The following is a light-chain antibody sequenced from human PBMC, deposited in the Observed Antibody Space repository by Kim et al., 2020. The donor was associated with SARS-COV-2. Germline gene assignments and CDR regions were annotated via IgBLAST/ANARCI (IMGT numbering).Light chain of an antibody. CDR3: KSRDSRGKVV. CDR1: SLRKNY. J-gene: IGLJ2*01. Sequence: SSELTQDPAVSVALGQTVRITCQGDSLRKNYATWYQQKARQAPVLVFYGKDKRPSGVPDRFSGSASGNTASLIITGAQAADEADYYCKSRDSRGKVVFGGGTTVIVL. CDR2: GKD. V-gene: IGLV3-19*01.